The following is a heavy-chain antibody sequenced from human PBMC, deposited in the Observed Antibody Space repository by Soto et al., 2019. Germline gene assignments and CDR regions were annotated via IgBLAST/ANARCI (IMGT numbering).Heavy chain of an antibody. CDR2: VIPFLGPA. V-gene: IGHV1-69*01. CDR1: GGSLRNSV. CDR3: ASLGHPGH. J-gene: IGHJ4*02. D-gene: IGHD3-10*01. Sequence: QVQLVQSGAEVKKPGSSVKVSCTASGGSLRNSVISWVRQAPAQRLAWMGGVIPFLGPANYAQKFQGRATMTADDASSTAYMDLSSLSPHDTAVYYCASLGHPGHWGPGTLVIVSS.